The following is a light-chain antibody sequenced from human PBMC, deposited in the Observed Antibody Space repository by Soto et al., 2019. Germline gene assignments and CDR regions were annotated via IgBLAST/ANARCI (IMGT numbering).Light chain of an antibody. V-gene: IGKV3-11*01. CDR2: DAS. Sequence: ANEPLSGEERTTLSCRASQSVSSYLAWYQQKPGQAPRLLIYDASSRATGIPARFSVSGSGTDYALAISCLDTEYFALLNYEDYCSAEIIFAQGTRLEIK. J-gene: IGKJ5*01. CDR3: EDYCSAEII. CDR1: QSVSSY.